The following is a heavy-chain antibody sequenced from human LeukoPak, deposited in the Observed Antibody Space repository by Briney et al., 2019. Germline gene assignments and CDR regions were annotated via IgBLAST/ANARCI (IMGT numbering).Heavy chain of an antibody. CDR2: IKQDGSEK. Sequence: GGSLRLSCAASGFTFSSYAMTWVRQAPGKGLEWVANIKQDGSEKYYVDSVKGRFTISRDNAKNSLYLQMNSLRAEDTAVYYCARALLIPGIQLWFDYWGQGTLVSVSS. D-gene: IGHD5-18*01. CDR1: GFTFSSYA. J-gene: IGHJ5*01. V-gene: IGHV3-7*01. CDR3: ARALLIPGIQLWFDY.